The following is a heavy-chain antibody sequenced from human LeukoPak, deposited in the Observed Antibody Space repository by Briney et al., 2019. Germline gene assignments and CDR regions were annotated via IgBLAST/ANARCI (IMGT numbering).Heavy chain of an antibody. CDR2: IKQDGSEK. D-gene: IGHD6-19*01. J-gene: IGHJ2*01. CDR1: GFTFSRHW. Sequence: GGSLILSCAASGFTFSRHWMSWVRQAPGKGLEWVANIKQDGSEKDYVDSVKGRFTISRDNAKNSLYLQMNSLAAEDTAVYYCARGLTVAWYFDLWGRGTLVTVSS. V-gene: IGHV3-7*04. CDR3: ARGLTVAWYFDL.